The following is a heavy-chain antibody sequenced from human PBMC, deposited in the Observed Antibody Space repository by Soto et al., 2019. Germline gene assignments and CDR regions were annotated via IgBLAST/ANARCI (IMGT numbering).Heavy chain of an antibody. D-gene: IGHD4-17*01. Sequence: GESLKISCKGSGYSFTSYWSGWVRQMPGKGLEWMGIIYPGDSDTRYSPSFQGQVTISADKSISTAYLQWSSLKASDTAMYYCARPHDYGGNSGYAFDIWGQGTMVTVSS. CDR3: ARPHDYGGNSGYAFDI. V-gene: IGHV5-51*01. CDR1: GYSFTSYW. J-gene: IGHJ3*02. CDR2: IYPGDSDT.